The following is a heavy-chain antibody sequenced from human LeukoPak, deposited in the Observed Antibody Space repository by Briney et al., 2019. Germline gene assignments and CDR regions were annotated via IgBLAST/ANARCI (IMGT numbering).Heavy chain of an antibody. J-gene: IGHJ6*02. V-gene: IGHV3-30*18. CDR1: GFTFSNYG. CDR2: ISYDGNNK. Sequence: GRSLRLSCAASGFTFSNYGMHWVRQAPGKGLEWVAVISYDGNNKYYADSVKGRFTISRDNSKNTLYLQMSSLRAEDTAVYYCAKEAVAGYYYSAMDVWGQGTTVTVSS. D-gene: IGHD6-19*01. CDR3: AKEAVAGYYYSAMDV.